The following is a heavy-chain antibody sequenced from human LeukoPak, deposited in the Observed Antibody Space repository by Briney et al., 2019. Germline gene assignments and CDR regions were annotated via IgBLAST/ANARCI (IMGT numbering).Heavy chain of an antibody. CDR1: GFTLSSFR. CDR3: AKGASIYVTGPDY. D-gene: IGHD3-9*01. J-gene: IGHJ4*02. V-gene: IGHV3-23*01. Sequence: GGSLRLSCAASGFTLSSFRMSWVRQAPGKGLEWVSRIIESGGTNYADSVKGRFTISRDNSKNTLYLQMNSLRAEDTAVYYCAKGASIYVTGPDYWGPGTLVTVSS. CDR2: IIESGGT.